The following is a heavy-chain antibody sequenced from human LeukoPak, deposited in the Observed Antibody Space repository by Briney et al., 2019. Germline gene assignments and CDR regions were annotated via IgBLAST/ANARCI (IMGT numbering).Heavy chain of an antibody. CDR3: ARGWVGQWLVYFDY. J-gene: IGHJ4*02. CDR1: AYSFTNYW. Sequence: PGESLKISCKGSAYSFTNYWIGWVRQMPGKGLEWMGRIDPSDSYTNYSPSFQGHVTISADKSISTAYLQWSSLKASDTAMYYCARGWVGQWLVYFDYWGQGTLVTVSS. V-gene: IGHV5-10-1*01. D-gene: IGHD6-19*01. CDR2: IDPSDSYT.